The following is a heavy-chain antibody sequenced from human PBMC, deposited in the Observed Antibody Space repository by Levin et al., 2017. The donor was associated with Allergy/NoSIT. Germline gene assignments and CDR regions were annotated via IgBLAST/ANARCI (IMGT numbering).Heavy chain of an antibody. CDR1: GFTFSSYW. V-gene: IGHV3-7*01. CDR3: ARFMSRTTTVDY. D-gene: IGHD1-14*01. J-gene: IGHJ4*02. CDR2: IKQLGSEK. Sequence: GGSLRLSCAASGFTFSSYWMSWVRQAPGKGLEWVSSIKQLGSEKYYVDSVKGRFTISRDNAKNSLYLQMSSLRAEDTAVYYCARFMSRTTTVDYWGQGPLVTVSS.